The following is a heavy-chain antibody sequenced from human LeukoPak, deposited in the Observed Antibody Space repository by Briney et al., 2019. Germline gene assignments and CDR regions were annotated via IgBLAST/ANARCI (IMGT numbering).Heavy chain of an antibody. V-gene: IGHV1-8*01. CDR3: ARFAVHRRLTVAGQFGLDY. J-gene: IGHJ4*02. Sequence: GASVKVSCKASGYTFTSYDINWVRQATGQGLEWMGWMNPNSGNTGYAQKFQGRVTMTRDTSTSTVYMELSSLRSEDTAVYYCARFAVHRRLTVAGQFGLDYWGQGTLVTVSS. D-gene: IGHD6-19*01. CDR2: MNPNSGNT. CDR1: GYTFTSYD.